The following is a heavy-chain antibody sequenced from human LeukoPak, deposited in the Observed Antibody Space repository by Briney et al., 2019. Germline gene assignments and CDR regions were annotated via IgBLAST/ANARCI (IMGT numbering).Heavy chain of an antibody. CDR1: GFTFSSYA. CDR2: ISGSGGST. J-gene: IGHJ4*02. D-gene: IGHD3-3*01. CDR3: AKQAEFLEWLDDN. Sequence: GGSLRLSCAVSGFTFSSYAMSWVRQATGKGVGWVSAISGSGGSTYYAHSVRGRFPISRDNSKNTLYLQMNSLTPEGTAVYYCAKQAEFLEWLDDNCGQGNLVTVSS. V-gene: IGHV3-23*01.